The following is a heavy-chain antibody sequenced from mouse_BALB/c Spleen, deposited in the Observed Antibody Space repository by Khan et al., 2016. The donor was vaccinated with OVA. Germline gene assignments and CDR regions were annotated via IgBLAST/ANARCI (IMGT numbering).Heavy chain of an antibody. CDR1: GFSLTTYG. D-gene: IGHD2-1*01. Sequence: QVQLKESGPGLVQPSQSLSITCTVSGFSLTTYGINWVRQSPGKGLEWLGVIWSGGSTDYNAAFISRLSISKDNSKSQVFFKMNSLQANDTAIYYCARTYFSYCNCGDYYAMDYWGQGTSVTVSS. CDR3: ARTYFSYCNCGDYYAMDY. J-gene: IGHJ4*01. CDR2: IWSGGST. V-gene: IGHV2-2*02.